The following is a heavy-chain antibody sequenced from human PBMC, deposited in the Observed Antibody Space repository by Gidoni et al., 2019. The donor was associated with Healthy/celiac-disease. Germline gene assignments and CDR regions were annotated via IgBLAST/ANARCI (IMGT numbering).Heavy chain of an antibody. CDR1: GGTFSSYA. J-gene: IGHJ6*03. D-gene: IGHD5-18*01. V-gene: IGHV1-69*06. CDR3: ARSLDTAMATDYYYYMDV. Sequence: QVQLVQSGAEVKKPGSSVKVSCKASGGTFSSYAISWVRQAPGQGLEWMGGIIPIFGTANYAQKFQGRVTITADKSTSTAYMELSSLRSEDTAVYYCARSLDTAMATDYYYYMDVWGKGTTVTVSS. CDR2: IIPIFGTA.